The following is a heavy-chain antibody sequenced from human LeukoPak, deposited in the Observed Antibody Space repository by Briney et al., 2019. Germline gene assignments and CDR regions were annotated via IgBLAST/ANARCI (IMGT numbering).Heavy chain of an antibody. J-gene: IGHJ6*03. CDR2: IYYSGST. Sequence: YPSQTLSLTCTVSGGSISSGDYYWSWIRQPPGKGLEWIGHIYYSGSTYYNPSLKSRVTISVDTSKNQFSLKLSSVTAADTAVYYCARVIRFLEDNYYYYYMDVWGKGTTVTVSS. CDR3: ARVIRFLEDNYYYYYMDV. D-gene: IGHD3-3*01. V-gene: IGHV4-30-4*08. CDR1: GGSISSGDYY.